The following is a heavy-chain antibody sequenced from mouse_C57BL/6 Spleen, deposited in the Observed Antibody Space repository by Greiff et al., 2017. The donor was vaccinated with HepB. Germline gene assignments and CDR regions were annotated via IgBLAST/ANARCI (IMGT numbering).Heavy chain of an antibody. Sequence: VQLQQSGAELVRPGASVKLSCTASGFNIKDYYMHWVKQRPEQGLEWIGRIDPEDGDTEYAPKFQGKATMTADTSSNTAYLQLSSLTAEDTAVYYCTTDYDGSSYSGCADWGQGTLVTVSA. J-gene: IGHJ3*01. CDR3: TTDYDGSSYSGCAD. CDR2: IDPEDGDT. CDR1: GFNIKDYY. D-gene: IGHD1-1*01. V-gene: IGHV14-1*01.